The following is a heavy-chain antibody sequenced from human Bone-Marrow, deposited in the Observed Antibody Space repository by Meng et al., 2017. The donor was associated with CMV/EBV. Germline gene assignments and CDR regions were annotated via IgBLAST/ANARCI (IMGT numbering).Heavy chain of an antibody. CDR3: ARQGADIVVVPAEDWFDP. D-gene: IGHD2-2*01. CDR2: IYYSGST. V-gene: IGHV4-59*01. CDR1: GSISSYY. J-gene: IGHJ5*02. Sequence: GSISSYYWSWIRQPPGKGLEWIGYIYYSGSTNYNPSLKSRVTISVDTSKNQFSLKLSSVTAADTAMYYCARQGADIVVVPAEDWFDPWGQGTLVTVSS.